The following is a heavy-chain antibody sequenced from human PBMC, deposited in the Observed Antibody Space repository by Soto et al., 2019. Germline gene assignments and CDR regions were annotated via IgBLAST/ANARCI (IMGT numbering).Heavy chain of an antibody. CDR3: ASSLYYSGSGTYAY. J-gene: IGHJ4*02. Sequence: QVQLQESGPGLVKPSETLSLTCTVSGDSISTYYWNWIRQPPGKGLEWIGYIYYSGSTTYNPSLKSRVTISIDTSKNQFSLKLSSVTAADTAVYYCASSLYYSGSGTYAYWGQGTLVTVSS. CDR1: GDSISTYY. CDR2: IYYSGST. V-gene: IGHV4-59*08. D-gene: IGHD3-10*01.